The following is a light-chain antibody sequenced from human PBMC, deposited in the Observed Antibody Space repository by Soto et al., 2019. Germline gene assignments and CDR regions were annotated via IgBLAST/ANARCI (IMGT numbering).Light chain of an antibody. J-gene: IGLJ1*01. Sequence: QSVLTQPASVSGSPGQSITISCTGTRSDIGSYNSIAWYQQHPGKAPRVMIFGVTKRPSGISNRFSGSKSGFTASLTISGLQAEDEADYYCSSYTSSSTPSYVFGTGTKLTVL. CDR1: RSDIGSYNS. CDR3: SSYTSSSTPSYV. V-gene: IGLV2-14*02. CDR2: GVT.